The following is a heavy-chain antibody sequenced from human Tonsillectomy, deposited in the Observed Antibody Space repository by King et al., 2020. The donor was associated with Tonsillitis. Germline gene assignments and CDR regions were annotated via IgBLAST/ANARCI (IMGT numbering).Heavy chain of an antibody. Sequence: QLVQSGAEVKKPGASVKVSCKASGYTFTSYGISWVRQAPGQGLEWMGWISAYSGNTNYAQKLQDRVTMTTDTSTSTAYMELRSLRSDDTAVYYCARDRDARDLDGYSYGPFDSWGQGTLVTVSS. V-gene: IGHV1-18*01. D-gene: IGHD5-18*01. CDR2: ISAYSGNT. CDR1: GYTFTSYG. J-gene: IGHJ4*02. CDR3: ARDRDARDLDGYSYGPFDS.